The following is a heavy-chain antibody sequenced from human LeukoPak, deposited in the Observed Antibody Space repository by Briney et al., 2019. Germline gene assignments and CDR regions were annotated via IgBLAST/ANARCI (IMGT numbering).Heavy chain of an antibody. CDR3: ARVRYYYDSSGYYHPFDP. Sequence: ASVKVSCKASGGTFSSYAISWVRQAPGQGLEWMGGIIPIFGTANYAQKFQGRVTITADESTSTAYMELSSLRSEDTTVYYCARVRYYYDSSGYYHPFDPWGQGTLVTVSP. CDR1: GGTFSSYA. J-gene: IGHJ5*02. V-gene: IGHV1-69*13. CDR2: IIPIFGTA. D-gene: IGHD3-22*01.